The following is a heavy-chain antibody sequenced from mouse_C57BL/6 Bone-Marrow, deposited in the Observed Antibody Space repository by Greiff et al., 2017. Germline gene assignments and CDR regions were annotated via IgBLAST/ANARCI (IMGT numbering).Heavy chain of an antibody. CDR3: ARHDPSAY. V-gene: IGHV1-81*01. CDR1: GYTFTSYG. CDR2: IYPRSGNT. D-gene: IGHD2-10*02. J-gene: IGHJ3*01. Sequence: QVQLQQPGTELVKPGASVKLSCKASGYTFTSYGISWVKQRTGQGLEWIGEIYPRSGNTYYNEKFKGKATLTADKSSSTAYMELRSLTSEDSAVYFCARHDPSAYWGQGTLVTVSA.